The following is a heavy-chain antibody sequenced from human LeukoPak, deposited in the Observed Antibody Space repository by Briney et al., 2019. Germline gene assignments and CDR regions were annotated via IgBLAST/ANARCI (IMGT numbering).Heavy chain of an antibody. J-gene: IGHJ4*02. CDR2: INPNSGGT. V-gene: IGHV1-2*04. CDR1: GYTFTSYY. Sequence: ASVKVSCKASGYTFTSYYMHWVRQAPGQGLEWMGWINPNSGGTNYAQKFQGWVTMTRDTSISTAYMELSRLRSDDTAVYYCARAGSSSWYYFDYWGQGTLVTVSS. D-gene: IGHD6-13*01. CDR3: ARAGSSSWYYFDY.